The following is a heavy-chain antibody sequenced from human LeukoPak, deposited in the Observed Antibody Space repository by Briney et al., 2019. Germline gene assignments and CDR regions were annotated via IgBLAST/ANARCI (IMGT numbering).Heavy chain of an antibody. CDR3: ARGRLYSSSWVDY. CDR2: IYHSGST. V-gene: IGHV4-59*12. D-gene: IGHD6-13*01. Sequence: SETLSLTCTVSGGFISTYYWSWIRQPPGKGLEWIGYIYHSGSTYYNPSLKSRVTISVDRSKNQFSLKLSSVTAADTAVYYCARGRLYSSSWVDYWGQGILVTVSS. CDR1: GGFISTYY. J-gene: IGHJ4*02.